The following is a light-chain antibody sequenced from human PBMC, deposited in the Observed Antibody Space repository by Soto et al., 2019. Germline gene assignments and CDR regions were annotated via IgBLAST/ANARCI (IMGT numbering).Light chain of an antibody. CDR3: QQDNIYPWT. Sequence: DIQMTQSPSTLYASARDRVTITCRASQSISNRLAWYQQRPGKAPKYLIYDASTWDSGTPSRFSGSGSGTEFTLSISSLQPDDFATYYCQQDNIYPWTFGQGTKVDVK. CDR1: QSISNR. CDR2: DAS. J-gene: IGKJ1*01. V-gene: IGKV1-5*01.